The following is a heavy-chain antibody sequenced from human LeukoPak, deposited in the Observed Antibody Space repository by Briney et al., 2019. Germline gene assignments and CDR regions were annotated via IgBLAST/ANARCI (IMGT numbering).Heavy chain of an antibody. CDR3: ARDRSTGDAFDI. CDR2: ISSSSSYI. J-gene: IGHJ3*02. V-gene: IGHV3-21*01. D-gene: IGHD3-10*01. CDR1: GFTFSSYS. Sequence: GGSLRLSCAASGFTFSSYSMNWVRQAPGKELEWVSSISSSSSYIYYADSVKGRFTISRDNAKNSLYLQMNSLRAEDTAVYYCARDRSTGDAFDIWGQGTMVTVSS.